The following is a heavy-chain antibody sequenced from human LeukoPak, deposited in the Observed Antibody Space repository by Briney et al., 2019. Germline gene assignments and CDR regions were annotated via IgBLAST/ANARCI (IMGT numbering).Heavy chain of an antibody. Sequence: SETLSLTCTVSGGSISTYYWSWIRQPPGKGLEWVGHICYSGSTNYNPSLKSRVTISVDTSKNQFSLRLTSVTAADTAVYYCARSRDGYNIDSWGQGTLVTVSS. CDR3: ARSRDGYNIDS. CDR2: ICYSGST. CDR1: GGSISTYY. V-gene: IGHV4-59*01. J-gene: IGHJ4*02. D-gene: IGHD5-24*01.